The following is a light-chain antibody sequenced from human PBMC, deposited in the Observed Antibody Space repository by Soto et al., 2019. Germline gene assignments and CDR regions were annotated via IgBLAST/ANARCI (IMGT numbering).Light chain of an antibody. J-gene: IGKJ1*01. Sequence: DIQMPQSPSTLSASVGARSTITGRASQSISSWLAWYQQKPGKAPKLLIYDASSLESGVPSRFSGSGSGTEFTLTISSLQPDDFATYYCQQYNSYWTFGQGTKVDIK. CDR1: QSISSW. V-gene: IGKV1-5*01. CDR2: DAS. CDR3: QQYNSYWT.